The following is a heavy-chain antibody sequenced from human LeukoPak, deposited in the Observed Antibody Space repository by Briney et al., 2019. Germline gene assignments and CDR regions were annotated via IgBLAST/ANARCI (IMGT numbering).Heavy chain of an antibody. J-gene: IGHJ5*01. CDR2: IASDGSST. Sequence: GGSLRLSCAASGFTFSSYWMNWVRQAPGKGLVWVSRIASDGSSTTYADSVKGRFSISRDNAKNTLYLQMNSLRVEDTAVYYCARARWLDWWGQGTLVTVSS. CDR1: GFTFSSYW. CDR3: ARARWLDW. V-gene: IGHV3-74*01.